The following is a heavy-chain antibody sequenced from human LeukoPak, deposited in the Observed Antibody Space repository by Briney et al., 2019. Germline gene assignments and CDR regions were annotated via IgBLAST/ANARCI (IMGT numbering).Heavy chain of an antibody. J-gene: IGHJ4*02. CDR1: GYTLTELS. Sequence: ASVKVSCKVSGYTLTELSMHWVRQAPGKGLEWMGGFDPEDGETIYAQRFQGRVTMTRDMSTSTVYMELSSLRSEDTAVYYCARAGSSFDYWGQGTLVTVSS. V-gene: IGHV1-24*01. CDR3: ARAGSSFDY. CDR2: FDPEDGET. D-gene: IGHD6-6*01.